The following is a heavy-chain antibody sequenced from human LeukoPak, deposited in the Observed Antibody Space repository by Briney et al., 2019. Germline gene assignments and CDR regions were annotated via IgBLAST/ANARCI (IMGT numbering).Heavy chain of an antibody. V-gene: IGHV4-39*07. J-gene: IGHJ3*02. D-gene: IGHD3-10*01. Sequence: SETLSLTCTVSGGSISSSFYYWGWIRQPPGKGLEWIGSAYYSGSTYYNPSLKSRVTISVDTSKNQSSLKLSSVTAAGTAVYYCARDRGGAFDIWGQGTMVTVSS. CDR3: ARDRGGAFDI. CDR1: GGSISSSFYY. CDR2: AYYSGST.